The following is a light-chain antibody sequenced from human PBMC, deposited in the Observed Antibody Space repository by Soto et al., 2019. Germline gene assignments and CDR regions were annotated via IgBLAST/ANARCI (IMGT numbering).Light chain of an antibody. CDR2: AAS. CDR3: QQRTNWPRLT. Sequence: EIVLTQSPATLSLSPGERATLSCRATQSVGNYLAWYQQKPGQAPRLLIYAASNRATGIPARFSGSGSGTDFTLNISSLEPEDFAVYYCQQRTNWPRLTFGGGTKVEIK. CDR1: QSVGNY. V-gene: IGKV3-11*01. J-gene: IGKJ4*01.